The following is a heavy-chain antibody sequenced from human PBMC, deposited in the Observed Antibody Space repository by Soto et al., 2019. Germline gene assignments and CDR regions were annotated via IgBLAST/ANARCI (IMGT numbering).Heavy chain of an antibody. CDR2: ISSTTNYI. V-gene: IGHV3-21*06. CDR1: GFTFTRYS. CDR3: ARESEDLTSNFDY. J-gene: IGHJ4*02. Sequence: GGSLRLSCAASGFTFTRYSMNWVRQAPGEGLEWVSSISSTTNYIYYGDSMKGRFTISRGNAKNSLYLEMNSLRAEDTAVYYCARESEDLTSNFDYWGQGTLVTVSS.